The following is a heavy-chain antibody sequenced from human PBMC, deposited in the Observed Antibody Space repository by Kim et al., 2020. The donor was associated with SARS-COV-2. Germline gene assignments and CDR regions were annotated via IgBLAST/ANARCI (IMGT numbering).Heavy chain of an antibody. V-gene: IGHV3-7*01. CDR2: GREK. CDR3: VSTQTFDY. Sequence: GREKNVVDSVKSRFTISRDNAKKSLFLQMNSLRVEDTAVYYCVSTQTFDYWGQGNLVIISS. J-gene: IGHJ4*02.